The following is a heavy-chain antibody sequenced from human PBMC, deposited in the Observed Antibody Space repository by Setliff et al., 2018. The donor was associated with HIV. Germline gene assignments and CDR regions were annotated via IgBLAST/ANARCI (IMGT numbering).Heavy chain of an antibody. V-gene: IGHV4-31*03. CDR2: IYYSGSS. D-gene: IGHD1-26*01. Sequence: SETLSLTCKVSGDSVNSYNYYWSWIRQHPGKGLEWIGYIYYSGSSYYNPSVRSRVIMSLDTSENHFSLKLSSVTAADTAVYYCARAAYSGTYLWEPATDLWGRGTLVTVSS. J-gene: IGHJ2*01. CDR3: ARAAYSGTYLWEPATDL. CDR1: GDSVNSYNYY.